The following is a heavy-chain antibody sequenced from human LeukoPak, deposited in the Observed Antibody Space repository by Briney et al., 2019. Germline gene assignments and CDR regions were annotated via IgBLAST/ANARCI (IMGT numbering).Heavy chain of an antibody. J-gene: IGHJ4*02. Sequence: GASVKVSCKASGYTFTSYGISWVRQAPGQGLEWMGWISAYNGNTNYAQKLQGRVTMTTDTSTSTAYMELRSLRSDDKAVYYCASTSPCSGGSCYPLGYWGQGTLVTVSS. CDR1: GYTFTSYG. D-gene: IGHD2-15*01. V-gene: IGHV1-18*01. CDR3: ASTSPCSGGSCYPLGY. CDR2: ISAYNGNT.